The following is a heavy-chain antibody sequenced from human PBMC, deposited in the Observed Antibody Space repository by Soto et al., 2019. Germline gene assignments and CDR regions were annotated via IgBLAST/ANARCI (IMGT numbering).Heavy chain of an antibody. CDR2: ISGSGTNI. CDR1: GFTFSNYG. J-gene: IGHJ4*02. Sequence: GGSLRLSCAASGFTFSNYGMSWVRQAPGKGLEWVSHISGSGTNIYYAGSVKGRFTVSRDIAKNSLFLQMNSLRDEDTAVYYCARCRYSYGYDFDSWGQGTLVTV. V-gene: IGHV3-48*02. D-gene: IGHD5-18*01. CDR3: ARCRYSYGYDFDS.